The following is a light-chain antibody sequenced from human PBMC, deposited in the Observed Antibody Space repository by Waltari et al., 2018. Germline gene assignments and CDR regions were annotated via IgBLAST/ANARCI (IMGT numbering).Light chain of an antibody. Sequence: DIQMTQSPSSLSASVGDRVTITCRASQSISSYLNWYQIKPGKAPKLLIYDASRLQSGVPSRFSGSGSWTDFTLTISSLQPDDFAIYHCQQSFSTPWTFGQGTNVEI. CDR3: QQSFSTPWT. V-gene: IGKV1-39*01. J-gene: IGKJ1*01. CDR1: QSISSY. CDR2: DAS.